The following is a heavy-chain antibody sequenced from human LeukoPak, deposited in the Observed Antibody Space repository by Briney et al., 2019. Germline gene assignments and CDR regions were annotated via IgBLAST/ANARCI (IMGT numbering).Heavy chain of an antibody. V-gene: IGHV4-39*01. CDR3: ARQNHDIGTNWFDP. CDR2: IYDTGST. D-gene: IGHD3-9*01. J-gene: IGHJ5*02. Sequence: SETLSLTCSVSGDSIRSVHYYWGWIRQPPGRGLEWIGSIYDTGSTYYNPSLKSRVTIFVDTSKNQFSLRLTSVTAADTAMYYCARQNHDIGTNWFDPWGQGALVTVSS. CDR1: GDSIRSVHYY.